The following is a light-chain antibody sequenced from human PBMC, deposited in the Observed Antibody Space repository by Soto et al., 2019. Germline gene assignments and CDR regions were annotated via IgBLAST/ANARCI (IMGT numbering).Light chain of an antibody. V-gene: IGKV3-11*01. CDR2: EVS. J-gene: IGKJ4*01. Sequence: ELVLTQSPATLSLSPGETATHSCRASQTVSSSLAWYQQKPGQAPRLLHDEVSNRATGIPARVSRSGSGAAFTVTISSLEPGGFALYYGQQHINSPLTFGGGTKV. CDR3: QQHINSPLT. CDR1: QTVSSS.